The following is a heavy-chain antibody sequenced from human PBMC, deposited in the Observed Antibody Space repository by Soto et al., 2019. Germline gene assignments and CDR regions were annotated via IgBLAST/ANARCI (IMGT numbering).Heavy chain of an antibody. V-gene: IGHV1-18*01. J-gene: IGHJ6*02. Sequence: ASVKVSCKASGYTFTSYGISWARQAPGQGLEWMGWISAYNGNTNYAQKLQGRVTMTTDTSTSTAYMELRSLRSDDTAVYYCARDRQHSSGWYYYYYGMDVWGQGTTVTVSS. CDR2: ISAYNGNT. CDR3: ARDRQHSSGWYYYYYGMDV. CDR1: GYTFTSYG. D-gene: IGHD6-19*01.